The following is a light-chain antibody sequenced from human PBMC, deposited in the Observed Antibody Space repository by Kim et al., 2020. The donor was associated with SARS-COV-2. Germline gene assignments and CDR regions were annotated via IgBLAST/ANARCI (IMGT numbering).Light chain of an antibody. V-gene: IGKV3-20*01. CDR2: AAS. CDR3: QRYDSPPWT. CDR1: QAIDNNY. J-gene: IGKJ1*01. Sequence: SPGDRGTLSCRASQAIDNNYLAWYQQKPGQSPSLLIYAASRRATGVPDRFRGSGSGTDFSLTISGLEPGDSAVYFCQRYDSPPWTFGPGTKVDIK.